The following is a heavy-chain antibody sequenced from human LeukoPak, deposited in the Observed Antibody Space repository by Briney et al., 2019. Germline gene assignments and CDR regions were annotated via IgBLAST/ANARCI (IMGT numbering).Heavy chain of an antibody. Sequence: GGSLRLSCSATRFTFSTYAMHWVRQAAGKGLEFVSAISSNGGSTFYPDSVKGRFTISRDNSKATLYLQMSSLRGEDTAVYYCVKSAYSGSYFSLDYWGQGTLVTVSS. CDR1: RFTFSTYA. CDR2: ISSNGGST. V-gene: IGHV3-64D*09. CDR3: VKSAYSGSYFSLDY. D-gene: IGHD1-26*01. J-gene: IGHJ4*02.